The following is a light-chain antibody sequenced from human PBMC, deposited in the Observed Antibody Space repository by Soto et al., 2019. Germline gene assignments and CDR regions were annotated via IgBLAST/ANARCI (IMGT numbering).Light chain of an antibody. CDR2: SNN. Sequence: QSVLTQQPSASGTPGQRVTISCSGSSSNIGSNYVYWYQQLPGTAPKLLMYSNNQRPSGVPDRFSGSKSGTSASLAISGLRSEDEADYYCAAWDDSLSGRVLGGGTKLTVL. CDR3: AAWDDSLSGRV. CDR1: SSNIGSNY. V-gene: IGLV1-47*02. J-gene: IGLJ3*02.